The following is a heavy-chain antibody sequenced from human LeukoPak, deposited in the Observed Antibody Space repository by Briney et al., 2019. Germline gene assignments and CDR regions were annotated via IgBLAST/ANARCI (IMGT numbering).Heavy chain of an antibody. CDR3: ARDEYSSSSEFDY. CDR2: INHSGST. V-gene: IGHV4-34*01. CDR1: GRSFSGYY. Sequence: SETLSLTCSVYGRSFSGYYWSWIRQPPGKGLEWIGEINHSGSTNYNPSLKSRVTISVDTSKNQFSLKLSSVTAADTAVYYCARDEYSSSSEFDYWGQGTLVTVSS. D-gene: IGHD6-6*01. J-gene: IGHJ4*02.